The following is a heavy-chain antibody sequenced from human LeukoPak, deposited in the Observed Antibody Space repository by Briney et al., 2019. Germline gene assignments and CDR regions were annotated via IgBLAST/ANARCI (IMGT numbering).Heavy chain of an antibody. CDR1: GGSFSGYY. CDR2: ISHSGST. Sequence: SETLSLTCAVYGGSFSGYYWSWIRQPPGKGLEWIGEISHSGSTNYNPPLKSRVTISVDTSKNQFSLKLSSVTAADTAVYYCARGHWTVDYWGQGTLVTVSS. J-gene: IGHJ4*02. D-gene: IGHD1-1*01. CDR3: ARGHWTVDY. V-gene: IGHV4-34*01.